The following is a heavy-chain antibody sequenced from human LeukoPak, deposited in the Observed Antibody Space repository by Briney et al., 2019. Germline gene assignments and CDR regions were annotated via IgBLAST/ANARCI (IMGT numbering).Heavy chain of an antibody. V-gene: IGHV4-59*01. J-gene: IGHJ6*02. Sequence: SETLSLTCTVSGGSINSFYWSWIRQPPEKGLEWIGYIYYSGSTIYNPSLKSRVTISVDTPKNQFSLKLSSVTAADTAVYYCARDPRVSSSWYYYYYGMDVWGQGTTVTVSS. CDR3: ARDPRVSSSWYYYYYGMDV. CDR2: IYYSGST. D-gene: IGHD6-13*01. CDR1: GGSINSFY.